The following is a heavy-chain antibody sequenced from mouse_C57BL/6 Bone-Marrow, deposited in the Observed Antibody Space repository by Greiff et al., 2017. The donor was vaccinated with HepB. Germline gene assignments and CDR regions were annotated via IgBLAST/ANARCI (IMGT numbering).Heavy chain of an antibody. D-gene: IGHD1-1*01. J-gene: IGHJ3*01. Sequence: VQRVESGAELARPGASVKLSCKASGYTFTSYGISWVKQRTGQGLEWIGEIYPRSGNTYYNEKFKGKATLTADKSSSTAYMELRSLTSEDSAVYFCARGGFITTVGYWGQGTLVTVSA. CDR3: ARGGFITTVGY. CDR2: IYPRSGNT. CDR1: GYTFTSYG. V-gene: IGHV1-81*01.